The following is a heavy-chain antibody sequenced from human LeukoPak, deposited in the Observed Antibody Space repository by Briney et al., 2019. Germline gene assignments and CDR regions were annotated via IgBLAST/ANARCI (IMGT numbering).Heavy chain of an antibody. V-gene: IGHV3-23*01. J-gene: IGHJ4*02. CDR2: ISGSGGST. D-gene: IGHD5-24*01. CDR3: TRVGYIDEGIDY. Sequence: GGSLRLSCAASGFTFSSYAMSWVRQAPGKGLEWVSAISGSGGSTYYVDSVKARFTISRDNAKNSLYLQMNSLRAEDTAIYYCTRVGYIDEGIDYWGQGTLVTVSS. CDR1: GFTFSSYA.